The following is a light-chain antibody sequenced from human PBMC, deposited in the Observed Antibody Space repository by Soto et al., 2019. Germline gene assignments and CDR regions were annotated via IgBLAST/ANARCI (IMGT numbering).Light chain of an antibody. J-gene: IGKJ1*01. CDR2: VAS. V-gene: IGKV2-28*01. CDR1: QSLLHSNGYNY. CDR3: MQSLQSPWT. Sequence: DIVMTQSPVSLPVTPGEPASISCRSSQSLLHSNGYNYLDCYLQKPGQSPQLLIYVASDRASGVPDRFSGSGSGTDFTLKISRVEAEDVGVYYCMQSLQSPWTFGQGTKVEIK.